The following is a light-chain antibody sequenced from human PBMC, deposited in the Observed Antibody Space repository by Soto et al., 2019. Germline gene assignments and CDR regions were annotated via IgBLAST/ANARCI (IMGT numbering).Light chain of an antibody. Sequence: EIVFTQSPATLSLSPGERATLSCRASQSCIGYLAWYQQKPCQAPRLLIYDASNRATGIPARFSGSGSGTDFTLTISSLEPEDFAVYYCQQRSNWPPITFGQGTRLEIK. CDR3: QQRSNWPPIT. CDR2: DAS. J-gene: IGKJ5*01. V-gene: IGKV3-11*01. CDR1: QSCIGY.